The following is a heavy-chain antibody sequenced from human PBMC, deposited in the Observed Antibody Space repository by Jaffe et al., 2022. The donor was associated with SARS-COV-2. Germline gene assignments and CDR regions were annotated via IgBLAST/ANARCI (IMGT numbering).Heavy chain of an antibody. D-gene: IGHD2-15*01. CDR1: GFTFSSYA. J-gene: IGHJ4*02. V-gene: IGHV3-23*01. Sequence: EVQLLESGGGLVQPGGSLRLSCAASGFTFSSYAMSWVRQAPGKGLEWVSAISGSGGSTYYADSVKGRFTISRDNSKNTLYLQMNSLRAEDTAVYYCAKERSNCSGGSCEIDYWGQGTLVTVSS. CDR3: AKERSNCSGGSCEIDY. CDR2: ISGSGGST.